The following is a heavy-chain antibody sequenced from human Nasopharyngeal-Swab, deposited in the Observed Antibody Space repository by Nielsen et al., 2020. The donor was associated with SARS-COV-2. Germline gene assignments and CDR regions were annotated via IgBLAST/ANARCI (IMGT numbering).Heavy chain of an antibody. Sequence: GESLKIYCAASGFTFSSYAMHWVRQAPGKGLEWVAVISYDGSNKYYADSVKGRFTISRDNSKNTLYLQMNSLRAEDTAVYYCARDASGWYIDYWGQGTLVTVSP. CDR2: ISYDGSNK. V-gene: IGHV3-30-3*01. CDR1: GFTFSSYA. J-gene: IGHJ4*02. CDR3: ARDASGWYIDY. D-gene: IGHD6-19*01.